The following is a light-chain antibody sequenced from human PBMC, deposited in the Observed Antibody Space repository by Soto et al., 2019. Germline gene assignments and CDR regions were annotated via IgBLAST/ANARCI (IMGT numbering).Light chain of an antibody. CDR2: GNS. Sequence: QSVLTQPPSVSGAPGQRVTISCTGSSSNIGAGYDVHWYQQLPGTAPKLLIYGNSNRPSGVPDRFSGSKSGTSASLAITGLQAEDDADYYCQYYDSSLSGSVVFGGGTKLTVL. CDR1: SSNIGAGYD. J-gene: IGLJ2*01. V-gene: IGLV1-40*01. CDR3: QYYDSSLSGSVV.